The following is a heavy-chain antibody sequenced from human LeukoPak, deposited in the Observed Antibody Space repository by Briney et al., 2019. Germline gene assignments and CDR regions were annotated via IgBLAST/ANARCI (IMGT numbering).Heavy chain of an antibody. D-gene: IGHD6-13*01. Sequence: GGSLRLSCAASGFTFSDYYMSWIRQAPGKGLEWVSYISSSGSTIYYADSVKGRFTTSRDNAKNSLHLQMNSLRAEDTAVYYCARDAAGYSSDYWGQGTLVTVSS. V-gene: IGHV3-11*01. J-gene: IGHJ4*02. CDR2: ISSSGSTI. CDR3: ARDAAGYSSDY. CDR1: GFTFSDYY.